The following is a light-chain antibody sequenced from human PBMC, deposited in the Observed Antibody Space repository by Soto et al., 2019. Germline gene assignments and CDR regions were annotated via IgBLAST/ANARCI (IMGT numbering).Light chain of an antibody. CDR1: SSDVGGYNY. CDR3: SSYTSSSTLYV. Sequence: QSALTQPASVSGSPGQSITISCTGTSSDVGGYNYVSWYQQHPGKAPNLIIYEVTHRPSGVSIRFSGSKSGNTASLTISGLQAEDEADYSCSSYTSSSTLYVFGTGTKLTVL. J-gene: IGLJ1*01. CDR2: EVT. V-gene: IGLV2-14*01.